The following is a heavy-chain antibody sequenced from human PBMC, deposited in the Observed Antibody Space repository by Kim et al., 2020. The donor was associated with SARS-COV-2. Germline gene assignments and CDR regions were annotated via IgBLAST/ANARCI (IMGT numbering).Heavy chain of an antibody. CDR3: TRQAATSDY. D-gene: IGHD6-25*01. CDR2: AK. J-gene: IGHJ4*02. V-gene: IGHV3-73*01. Sequence: AKAYAGSVKGRFTISRDYSKNTAYLQMNSLKTEDTAVYYCTRQAATSDYWGQGTLVTVSS.